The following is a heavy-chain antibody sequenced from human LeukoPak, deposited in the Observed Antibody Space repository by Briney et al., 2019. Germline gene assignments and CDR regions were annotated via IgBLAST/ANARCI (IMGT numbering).Heavy chain of an antibody. CDR2: ISAYNGNT. V-gene: IGHV1-18*04. Sequence: ASVTVSCKASGYTFTRYGISWVRQAPGQGLEWLGWISAYNGNTNYAQKLQGRVTMTTDTSTSTAYIELRSLRSDDTAVYYCARVRIALAGTRNAFDIWGQGTMVTVSS. CDR1: GYTFTRYG. J-gene: IGHJ3*02. CDR3: ARVRIALAGTRNAFDI. D-gene: IGHD6-19*01.